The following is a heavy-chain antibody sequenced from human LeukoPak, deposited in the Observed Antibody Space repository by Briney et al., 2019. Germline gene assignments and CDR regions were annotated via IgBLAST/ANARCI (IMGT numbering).Heavy chain of an antibody. CDR3: ARRYHDNLTGYYDPFDY. J-gene: IGHJ4*02. V-gene: IGHV4-39*01. CDR1: GGSIRSSSYY. Sequence: SETLSLTCTVSGGSIRSSSYYWGWIRQPAGKGLEWIGSIYYSGSTYYNPSLKSRVTISVDTSKNQFSLKLSSVTAADTAVYYCARRYHDNLTGYYDPFDYWGQGTLVTVSS. CDR2: IYYSGST. D-gene: IGHD3-9*01.